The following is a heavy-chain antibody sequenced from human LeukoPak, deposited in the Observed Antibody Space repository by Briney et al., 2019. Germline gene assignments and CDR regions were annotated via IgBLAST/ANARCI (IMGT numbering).Heavy chain of an antibody. CDR3: ARARGDYDSSGYSH. Sequence: PSETLSLTCAVSGGSISSSTCYWGWIRQPLGKGLEWIGSIYYSGSTYYNPSLKSRVTISVDTSKNQFSLKLSSVTAADTAVYYCARARGDYDSSGYSHWGQGTMVTVSS. CDR2: IYYSGST. D-gene: IGHD3-22*01. V-gene: IGHV4-39*07. CDR1: GGSISSSTCY. J-gene: IGHJ3*01.